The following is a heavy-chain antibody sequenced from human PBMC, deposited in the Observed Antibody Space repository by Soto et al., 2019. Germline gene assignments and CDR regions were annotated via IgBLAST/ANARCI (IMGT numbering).Heavy chain of an antibody. CDR3: ARSSDYKSRWFDP. D-gene: IGHD4-17*01. Sequence: SETLSLTCAVSGGSVSNYYLSWLRQPPGRGLEWIGYIYYSETTNYNPSLKSRVTISVDTSKNQLSLKLRSVTAADTAVYYCARSSDYKSRWFDPWGQGTLVTVSS. J-gene: IGHJ5*02. CDR1: GGSVSNYY. CDR2: IYYSETT. V-gene: IGHV4-59*02.